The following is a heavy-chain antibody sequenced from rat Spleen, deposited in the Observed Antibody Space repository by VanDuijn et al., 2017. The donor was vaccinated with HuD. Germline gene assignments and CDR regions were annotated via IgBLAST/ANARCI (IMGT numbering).Heavy chain of an antibody. Sequence: EVQLVESDGGLVQPGRSLKLSCAASGFTFSDYYMAWVRQAPTKGLEWVATLSSDGRRNYYRDSVKGRFTISRDNAKSSLYLQMDSLRSEDTATYYCARWQWSPDYWGQGVMVTVSS. CDR1: GFTFSDYY. J-gene: IGHJ2*01. CDR3: ARWQWSPDY. V-gene: IGHV5-29*01. CDR2: LSSDGRRN. D-gene: IGHD1-1*01.